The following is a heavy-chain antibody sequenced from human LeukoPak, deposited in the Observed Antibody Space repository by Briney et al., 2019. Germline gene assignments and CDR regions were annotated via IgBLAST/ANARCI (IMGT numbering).Heavy chain of an antibody. CDR1: GFTFSSYE. D-gene: IGHD6-13*01. V-gene: IGHV3-48*03. Sequence: PGGSLRLSYAASGFTFSSYEMNWVRQAPGKGLEWVSYISSSGSTIYYADSVKGRFTISRDNAKNSLYLQMNSLRAEDTAVYYCANGKTYSTNDYWGQGTLVTVSS. J-gene: IGHJ4*02. CDR2: ISSSGSTI. CDR3: ANGKTYSTNDY.